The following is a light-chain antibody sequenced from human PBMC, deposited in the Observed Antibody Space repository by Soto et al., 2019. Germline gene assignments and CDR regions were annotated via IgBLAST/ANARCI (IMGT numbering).Light chain of an antibody. CDR3: QQSFSTPLT. Sequence: DIQMTQSPSSLSASVGDRVTVTCRASENISTFLNWYQQKPGKAPKFLISAASSLQSGVPSRFSGSGSGTDFTLSISNLQPEDFATYFCQQSFSTPLTFGGGTKVEL. CDR1: ENISTF. V-gene: IGKV1-39*01. CDR2: AAS. J-gene: IGKJ4*01.